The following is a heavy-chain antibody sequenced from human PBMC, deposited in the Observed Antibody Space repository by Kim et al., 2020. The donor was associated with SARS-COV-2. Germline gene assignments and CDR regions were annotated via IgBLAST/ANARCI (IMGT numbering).Heavy chain of an antibody. CDR1: GFSFNNYG. V-gene: IGHV3-30*18. Sequence: GGSLRLSCVVSGFSFNNYGLHWFRQPPGKGLEWVAVISYDGSNKHYADSVKGRFTISRDNSKNTLYLQMNSLRAEDTAVYYCAKNKGPGYCSGGSCYFKNHGMDVWGHGTTVTVSS. CDR2: ISYDGSNK. D-gene: IGHD2-15*01. CDR3: AKNKGPGYCSGGSCYFKNHGMDV. J-gene: IGHJ6*02.